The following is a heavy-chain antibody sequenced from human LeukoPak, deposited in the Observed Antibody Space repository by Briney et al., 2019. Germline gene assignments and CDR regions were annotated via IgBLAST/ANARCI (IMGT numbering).Heavy chain of an antibody. Sequence: PGGSLRLSCAASGYSFSTDWMHWVRQAPGKGLVWVARIKSDVSNPDYAASVKGRFTISRDDANNILYLQMNSLRVEDTAVYYCTAIRPDYWGQGTVVTV. CDR1: GYSFSTDW. V-gene: IGHV3-74*01. D-gene: IGHD2-21*02. CDR3: TAIRPDY. CDR2: IKSDVSNP. J-gene: IGHJ4*02.